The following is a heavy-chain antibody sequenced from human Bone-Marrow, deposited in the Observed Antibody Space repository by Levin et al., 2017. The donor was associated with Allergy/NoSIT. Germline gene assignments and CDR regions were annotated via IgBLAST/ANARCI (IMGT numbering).Heavy chain of an antibody. V-gene: IGHV4-38-2*02. CDR1: DFSISSGYY. CDR3: ARGSYDSGGYFLYLDS. D-gene: IGHD3-22*01. J-gene: IGHJ4*02. Sequence: SETLSLTCTVSDFSISSGYYWTWIRQPPGKRLEWIGSFSHSGSPFYNPSLKSRVTISVDTSKNQFSLKLSSVTAADTAVYYCARGSYDSGGYFLYLDSWGQGTLVTVSS. CDR2: FSHSGSP.